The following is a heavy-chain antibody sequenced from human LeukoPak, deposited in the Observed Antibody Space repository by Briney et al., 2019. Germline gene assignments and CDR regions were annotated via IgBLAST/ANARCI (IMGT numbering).Heavy chain of an antibody. CDR1: GYTFTSYY. CDR3: ATLGYCSSTSCYRYYYGMDV. V-gene: IGHV1-46*01. D-gene: IGHD2-2*01. Sequence: VASVKVSCKASGYTFTSYYMHWVRQAPGQGLEWMGIINPSGGSTSYAQKFQGRVTMTRDTSTSTVYMELSSLRSEDTAVYYCATLGYCSSTSCYRYYYGMDVWGQGTTVTVSS. CDR2: INPSGGST. J-gene: IGHJ6*02.